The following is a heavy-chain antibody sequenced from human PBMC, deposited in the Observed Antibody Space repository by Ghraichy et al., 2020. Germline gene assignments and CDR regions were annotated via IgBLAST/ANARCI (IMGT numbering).Heavy chain of an antibody. V-gene: IGHV3-9*01. CDR1: GFSLDGYA. CDR3: AKDIREGCSGINCYSYYYYYYGLDV. Sequence: GGSLRLSCAASGFSLDGYAMHWVRQGPGKGLEWVAGISWNSGHIGYAASVKGRFTVSRDDAKNSLYLQMNSLRVEDTALYYCAKDIREGCSGINCYSYYYYYYGLDVWGQGTTVTVS. J-gene: IGHJ6*02. D-gene: IGHD2-15*01. CDR2: ISWNSGHI.